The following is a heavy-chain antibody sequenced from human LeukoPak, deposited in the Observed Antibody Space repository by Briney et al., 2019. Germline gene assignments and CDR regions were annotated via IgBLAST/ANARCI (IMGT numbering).Heavy chain of an antibody. CDR2: IYYSGST. D-gene: IGHD1-14*01. CDR3: ARAPRKAWFDP. V-gene: IGHV4-59*01. J-gene: IGHJ5*02. Sequence: PSETLSLTCTVSGGSISSYYWSWIRQPPGKGLEWIGYIYYSGSTNYNPSLKSRVTLSVDTSKKQFSLKLTSVTAADTAMYYCARAPRKAWFDPWGQGTLVTVSS. CDR1: GGSISSYY.